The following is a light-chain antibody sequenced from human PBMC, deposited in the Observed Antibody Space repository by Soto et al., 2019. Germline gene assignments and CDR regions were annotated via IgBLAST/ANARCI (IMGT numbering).Light chain of an antibody. CDR3: QQYDNPPLT. CDR2: DAS. Sequence: DIQMTQSPSTLSGSVGDRVTITCRASQTISSWLAWYQQRPGKAPKLLIYDASNLETGVPSRFSGSGSGTDFTFTISSLQPEDIATYYCQQYDNPPLTFGGGTKGDMK. CDR1: QTISSW. V-gene: IGKV1-33*01. J-gene: IGKJ4*01.